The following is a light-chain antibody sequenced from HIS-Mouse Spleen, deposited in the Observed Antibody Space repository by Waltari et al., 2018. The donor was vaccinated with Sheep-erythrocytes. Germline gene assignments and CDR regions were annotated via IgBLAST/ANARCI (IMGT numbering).Light chain of an antibody. CDR1: SSDVGGYHY. Sequence: QSALTQPRSVSGSPGQSVTIPCTGTSSDVGGYHYVSWYQQHPGKAPKLMIYDVSKRPSGVPDRFSGSKSGNTASLTISGLQAEDEADYYCCSYAGSHNHVFATGTKVTVL. CDR3: CSYAGSHNHV. V-gene: IGLV2-11*02. CDR2: DVS. J-gene: IGLJ1*01.